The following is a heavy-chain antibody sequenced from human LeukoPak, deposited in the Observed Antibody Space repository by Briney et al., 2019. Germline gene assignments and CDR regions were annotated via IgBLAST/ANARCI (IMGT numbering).Heavy chain of an antibody. D-gene: IGHD1-26*01. CDR3: ARGPWEYFDY. J-gene: IGHJ4*02. CDR1: GGSISSGGYY. CDR2: MYHSGST. V-gene: IGHV4-30-2*01. Sequence: SQTLSLTCTVSGGSISSGGYYWSWIRQPPGKGLEWIGYMYHSGSTYYNPSLKSRVTISVDTSKNQFSLKLNSVTAADTAVYYCARGPWEYFDYWGQGTLVTVSS.